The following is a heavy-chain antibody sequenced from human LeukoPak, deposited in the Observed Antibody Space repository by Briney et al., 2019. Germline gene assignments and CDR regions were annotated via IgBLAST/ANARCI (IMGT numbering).Heavy chain of an antibody. CDR2: INSDGSST. V-gene: IGHV3-74*01. J-gene: IGHJ4*02. CDR1: GFTFSSYW. CDR3: AKAEVGGWLRFDY. Sequence: GGSLRLSCAASGFTFSSYWMHWVRQAPGKGLVWVSRINSDGSSTSHADSVKGRFTISRDNSKNTLYLQMNSLRAEDMAVYYCAKAEVGGWLRFDYWGQGTLVTVSS. D-gene: IGHD5-12*01.